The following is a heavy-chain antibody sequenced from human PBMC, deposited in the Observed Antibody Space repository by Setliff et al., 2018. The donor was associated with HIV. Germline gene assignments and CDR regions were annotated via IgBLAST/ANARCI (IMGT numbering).Heavy chain of an antibody. V-gene: IGHV5-51*01. D-gene: IGHD5-12*01. CDR3: ARLLNGYNSYDYYYMDV. CDR2: IYPGDFDT. CDR1: YW. J-gene: IGHJ6*03. Sequence: YWSWIRQPPGKGLEWMGIIYPGDFDTRYSPSFQGQVTISADRSISTAYLQWSSLKASDTAMYYCARLLNGYNSYDYYYMDVWGKGTTVTVSS.